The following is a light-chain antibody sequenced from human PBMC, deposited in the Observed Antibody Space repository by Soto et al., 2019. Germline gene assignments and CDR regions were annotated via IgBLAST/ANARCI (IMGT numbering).Light chain of an antibody. J-gene: IGKJ2*01. CDR3: QQYNVYPYT. CDR1: ESIKTW. V-gene: IGKV1-5*03. Sequence: DIQMTQSPSTLSASVGDRVTITCRASESIKTWLAWYQQRPGKAPNLLIYKASSLQSGVSSRFGGSGSGTEFTLIISSLQPDDSATYYCQQYNVYPYTFGQGTKVQI. CDR2: KAS.